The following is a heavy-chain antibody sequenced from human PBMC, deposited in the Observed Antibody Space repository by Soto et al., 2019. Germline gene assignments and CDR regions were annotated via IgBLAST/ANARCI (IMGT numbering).Heavy chain of an antibody. Sequence: GGSLRLSCAASGFTFSSYAMSWVRQAPGKGLEWVSAISGSGGSTYYADSVKGRFTISRDNSKNTLYLQMNSLRAEDTAVYYCAKVLDSSWSPHFGYDAFDIWGQGTMVTVSS. CDR3: AKVLDSSWSPHFGYDAFDI. V-gene: IGHV3-23*01. J-gene: IGHJ3*02. CDR2: ISGSGGST. D-gene: IGHD6-13*01. CDR1: GFTFSSYA.